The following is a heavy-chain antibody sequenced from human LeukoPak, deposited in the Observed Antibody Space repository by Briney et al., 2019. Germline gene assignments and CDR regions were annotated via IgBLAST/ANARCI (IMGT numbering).Heavy chain of an antibody. D-gene: IGHD6-13*01. Sequence: ASVTVSCKASGYTFTGYYMHWVRQAPGQGLEWMGWINPNSGGTNYAQKFQGRVTMTRDTSISTAYMELSRLRSDDTAVYYCAREPLSGIAAAGYFDYWGQGTLVTVSS. CDR3: AREPLSGIAAAGYFDY. J-gene: IGHJ4*02. CDR1: GYTFTGYY. V-gene: IGHV1-2*02. CDR2: INPNSGGT.